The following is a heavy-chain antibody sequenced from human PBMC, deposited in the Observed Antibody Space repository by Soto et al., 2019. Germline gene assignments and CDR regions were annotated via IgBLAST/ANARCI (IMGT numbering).Heavy chain of an antibody. J-gene: IGHJ6*02. Sequence: GVSLRLSCAASGFTFSSYGMHWVRQAPGKGLEWVAVISYDGSNKYYADSVKGRFTISRDNSKNTLYLQMNSLRAEDTALYYCAKSGYSSGPYYYGMDVWGQGTTVTVSS. CDR3: AKSGYSSGPYYYGMDV. CDR1: GFTFSSYG. D-gene: IGHD5-18*01. V-gene: IGHV3-30*18. CDR2: ISYDGSNK.